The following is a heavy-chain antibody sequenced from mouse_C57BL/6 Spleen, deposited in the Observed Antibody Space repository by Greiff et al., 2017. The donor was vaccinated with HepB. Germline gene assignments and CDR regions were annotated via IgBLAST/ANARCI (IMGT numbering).Heavy chain of an antibody. D-gene: IGHD1-1*01. CDR1: GFTFSSYA. CDR3: AREGTTGYAMDY. CDR2: ISDGGSYT. J-gene: IGHJ4*01. V-gene: IGHV5-4*01. Sequence: EVKLVESGGGLVKPGGSLKLSCAASGFTFSSYAMSWVRQTPEKRLEWVATISDGGSYTYYPDNVKGRFTISRDNAKNNLYLQMSHLKSEDTAMYYCAREGTTGYAMDYWGQGTSVTVSS.